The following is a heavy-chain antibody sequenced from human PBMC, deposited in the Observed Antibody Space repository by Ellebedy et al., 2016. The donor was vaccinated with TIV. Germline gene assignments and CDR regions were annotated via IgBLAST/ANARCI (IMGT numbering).Heavy chain of an antibody. V-gene: IGHV4-59*12. CDR2: IYYSGRT. CDR3: ARVGYSSGWLHPDYYYGMDV. Sequence: SETLSLXXTVSGGSISSYYWSWIRQPPGKGLEWIGYIYYSGRTNYNPSLKSRVTISVDTSKNQFSLKLSSVTAADTAVYYCARVGYSSGWLHPDYYYGMDVWGQGTTVTVSS. CDR1: GGSISSYY. D-gene: IGHD6-19*01. J-gene: IGHJ6*02.